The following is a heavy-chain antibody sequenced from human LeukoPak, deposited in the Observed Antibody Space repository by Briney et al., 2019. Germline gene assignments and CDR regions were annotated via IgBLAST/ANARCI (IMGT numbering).Heavy chain of an antibody. CDR2: IYSGGST. J-gene: IGHJ4*02. CDR3: AKGPRGYYDSS. CDR1: GFTVSSDY. V-gene: IGHV3-53*01. Sequence: PGGSLRLSCAASGFTVSSDYMSWVRQAPGKGLEWVSVIYSGGSTYYADSVKGRFTISRDNSKNTLYLQMNSLRAEDTAVYYCAKGPRGYYDSSGGQGTLVTVSS. D-gene: IGHD3-22*01.